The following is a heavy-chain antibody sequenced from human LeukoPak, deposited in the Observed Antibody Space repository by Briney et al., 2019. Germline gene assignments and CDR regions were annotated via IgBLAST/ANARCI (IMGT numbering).Heavy chain of an antibody. CDR1: GFTFSNHW. Sequence: PGGSLRLSCVASGFTFSNHWMTWVRHAPGRGLEWVANIYLDGGERNYVDSVKGRFTISRDSARNSLYLQMNSLRVEDTAVYYCARDLGYYRADYWGQGTLVTVSS. CDR3: ARDLGYYRADY. D-gene: IGHD1-26*01. V-gene: IGHV3-7*04. J-gene: IGHJ4*02. CDR2: IYLDGGER.